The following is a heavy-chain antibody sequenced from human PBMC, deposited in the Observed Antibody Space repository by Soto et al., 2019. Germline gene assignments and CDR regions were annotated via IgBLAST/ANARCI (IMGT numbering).Heavy chain of an antibody. D-gene: IGHD3-16*02. CDR1: GYTFTSYG. CDR2: ISAYNGNT. J-gene: IGHJ4*02. Sequence: ASVKVSCKASGYTFTSYGISWVRQAPGQGLEWMGWISAYNGNTNYAQKLQGRVTMTTDTYTSTAYMELRSLRSDDTAVYYCARVDPYYDYVSGSYRPNYFDYWGQGTLVTVSS. V-gene: IGHV1-18*04. CDR3: ARVDPYYDYVSGSYRPNYFDY.